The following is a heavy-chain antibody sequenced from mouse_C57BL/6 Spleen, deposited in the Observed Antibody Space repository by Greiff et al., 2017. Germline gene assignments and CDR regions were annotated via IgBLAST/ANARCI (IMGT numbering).Heavy chain of an antibody. CDR3: TREEDLPYAMDY. CDR2: ISSGGDYI. V-gene: IGHV5-9-1*02. J-gene: IGHJ4*01. Sequence: EVNVVESGEGLVKPGGSLKLSCAASGFTFSSYAMSWVRQTPEKRLEWVAYISSGGDYIYYADTVKGRFTICRDNARNTLYLQMSSLKSEDTAMYYCTREEDLPYAMDYWGQGTSVTVSS. CDR1: GFTFSSYA.